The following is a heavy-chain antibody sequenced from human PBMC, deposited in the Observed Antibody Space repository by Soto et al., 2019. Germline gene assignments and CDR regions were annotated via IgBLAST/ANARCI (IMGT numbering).Heavy chain of an antibody. Sequence: DVQLVESGGGLVQPGRSLRLSCAASGFTFDDYAMHWVRQAPGKGLEWVSGISWNSGSIGYADSVKGRFTISRDNAKNSLYLQMNSLRAEDTALYYCATGAPSRNYYYYYMDVWGKGTTVTVSS. CDR3: ATGAPSRNYYYYYMDV. CDR1: GFTFDDYA. J-gene: IGHJ6*03. V-gene: IGHV3-9*01. CDR2: ISWNSGSI.